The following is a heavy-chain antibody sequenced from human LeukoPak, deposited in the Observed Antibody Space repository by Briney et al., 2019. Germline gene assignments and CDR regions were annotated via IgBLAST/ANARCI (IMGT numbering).Heavy chain of an antibody. D-gene: IGHD4-17*01. V-gene: IGHV3-21*01. CDR2: IRSSSAYI. CDR3: ARDLTTATTAYLRH. J-gene: IGHJ1*01. Sequence: GGSLRLSCAASGFTFSTYSMNWVRQAPGKGLEWVSSIRSSSAYIYYADSVKGRFTISRDNAKNSLYLQMNSLRAEDTAVYYCARDLTTATTAYLRHWGQGTLVIVSS. CDR1: GFTFSTYS.